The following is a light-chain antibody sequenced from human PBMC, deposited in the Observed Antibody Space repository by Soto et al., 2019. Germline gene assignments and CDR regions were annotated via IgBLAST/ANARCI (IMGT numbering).Light chain of an antibody. CDR3: QSYDSSLSGVV. CDR1: SSNIGAGYD. CDR2: GNS. V-gene: IGLV1-40*01. Sequence: QSALTQPPSVSGAPGQRVTISCTGSSSNIGAGYDVHWYQQLPGTAPKLLIYGNSNRPSGVPDRFSGSKSGTPASLAITGLQAEDEADYYCQSYDSSLSGVVFGGGTKVTVL. J-gene: IGLJ2*01.